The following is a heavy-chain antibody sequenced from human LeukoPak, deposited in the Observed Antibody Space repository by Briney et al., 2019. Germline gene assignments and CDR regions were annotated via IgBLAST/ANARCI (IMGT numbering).Heavy chain of an antibody. V-gene: IGHV5-51*01. D-gene: IGHD3-22*01. CDR2: IYPGDSDT. Sequence: GESLKISCKGSGYSFTSYWIGWVRQMPGKGLEWMGIIYPGDSDTRYSPSFRGQVTISADKSISTAYLQWSSLKASDTAMYYCARQGYDSSGYYLNWFDPWGQGTLVTVSS. CDR1: GYSFTSYW. J-gene: IGHJ5*02. CDR3: ARQGYDSSGYYLNWFDP.